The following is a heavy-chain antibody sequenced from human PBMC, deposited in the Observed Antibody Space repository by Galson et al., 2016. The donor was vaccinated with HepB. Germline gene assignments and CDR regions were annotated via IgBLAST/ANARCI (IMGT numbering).Heavy chain of an antibody. CDR2: INAGNGNT. D-gene: IGHD3-22*01. CDR1: GYTFTNYA. Sequence: SVKVSCKASGYTFTNYAMHWLRQAPGQRLEWMGWINAGNGNTKYSQKFQGRVTITRDTSASTAYMELSSLRSEDTAVYYCVRDHYDSSGYPYNWFDPWGQGTLVTVSS. V-gene: IGHV1-3*01. J-gene: IGHJ5*02. CDR3: VRDHYDSSGYPYNWFDP.